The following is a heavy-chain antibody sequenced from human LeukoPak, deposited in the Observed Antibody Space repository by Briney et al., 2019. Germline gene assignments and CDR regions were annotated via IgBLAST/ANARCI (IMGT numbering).Heavy chain of an antibody. D-gene: IGHD3-10*01. V-gene: IGHV3-7*03. J-gene: IGHJ4*02. CDR3: ARAGTSIRGIKVY. CDR2: IKEDGSEK. CDR1: GFKFDDYW. Sequence: PGGSLRLSCAVSGFKFDDYWMNWVRQAAGKGVEWVANIKEDGSEKYYVDTVKGRFTISRYNARNFLYLQLNSLRAEDTAVYYCARAGTSIRGIKVYWGQGTLVTVSS.